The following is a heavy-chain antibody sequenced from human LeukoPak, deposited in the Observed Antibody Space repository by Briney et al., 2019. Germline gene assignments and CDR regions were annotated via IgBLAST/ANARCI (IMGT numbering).Heavy chain of an antibody. Sequence: GGSLRLSCAASGFTFSSYGMHWVRQAAGKGREWVAFIRYDGSNNYYADFVKGRFTISRDNSKNTLYLQMNSLRAEDTAVYYCAKDQGLVATSSDYFDYWGQGTLVTVSS. CDR3: AKDQGLVATSSDYFDY. D-gene: IGHD5-12*01. V-gene: IGHV3-30*02. CDR2: IRYDGSNN. CDR1: GFTFSSYG. J-gene: IGHJ4*02.